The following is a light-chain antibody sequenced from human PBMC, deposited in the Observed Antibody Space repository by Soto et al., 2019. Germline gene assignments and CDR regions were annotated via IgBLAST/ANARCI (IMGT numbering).Light chain of an antibody. CDR2: AAS. Sequence: DIPMTQSPSSLSASVGDRVTITCRASQSISSYLNWYQQKPGKAPKLLIYAASSLQSGVPSRFSGSGSGTDFTLTISSLQPEDFETYYSQQSYSTPLTFGGGTKVEIK. CDR1: QSISSY. CDR3: QQSYSTPLT. V-gene: IGKV1-39*01. J-gene: IGKJ4*01.